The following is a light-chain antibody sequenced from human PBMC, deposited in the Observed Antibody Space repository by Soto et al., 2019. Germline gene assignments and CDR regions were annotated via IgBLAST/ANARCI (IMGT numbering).Light chain of an antibody. CDR2: GAS. CDR3: QLYNRNTWS. J-gene: IGKJ1*01. CDR1: QSVGTW. Sequence: DIQMTQSPSTLSASVGGRVTITCRASQSVGTWVAWYQQKPGKAPKLMIYGASNLESGVPSRFSGSGSGTEFTLTITTLQPDDVATYFCQLYNRNTWSFGPGTKVDIK. V-gene: IGKV1-5*01.